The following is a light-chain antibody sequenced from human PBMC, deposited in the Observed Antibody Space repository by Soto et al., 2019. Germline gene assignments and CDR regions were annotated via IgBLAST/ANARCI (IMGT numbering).Light chain of an antibody. CDR2: AAS. Sequence: DVQLTQSPSPLSASVGDRVSISCRASRAFTNHLNWYQQKPGKAPILLVYAASTLETGVPSRFSGSGSGTHFTLTIDNLQPEDVATYFCQQNYITPLTFGGGTKVEI. J-gene: IGKJ4*01. V-gene: IGKV1-39*01. CDR3: QQNYITPLT. CDR1: RAFTNH.